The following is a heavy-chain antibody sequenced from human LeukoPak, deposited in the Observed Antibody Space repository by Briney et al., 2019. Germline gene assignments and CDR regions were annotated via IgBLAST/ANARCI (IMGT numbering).Heavy chain of an antibody. D-gene: IGHD6-6*01. V-gene: IGHV3-7*03. CDR2: IKQDGSEK. CDR1: GFTFSTHW. Sequence: GGSLRLSCAASGFTFSTHWMTWVRQAPGKGLERVANIKQDGSEKYYVDSVKGRFTISRDNAKNSLYLQMNSLRAEDTAVYYCARVPYSSSSREYYFDYWGQGTLVTVSS. J-gene: IGHJ4*02. CDR3: ARVPYSSSSREYYFDY.